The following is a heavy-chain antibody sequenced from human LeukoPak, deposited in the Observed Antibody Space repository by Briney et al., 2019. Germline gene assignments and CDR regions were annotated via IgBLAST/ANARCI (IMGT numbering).Heavy chain of an antibody. CDR2: IIPIFGTA. J-gene: IGHJ3*02. V-gene: IGHV1-69*13. Sequence: SVKVSCKASGGTFSSYAISWVRQAPGQGLEWMGGIIPIFGTANYAQKFQGRVTITADESTSTAYMELSSLRSEDTAVYYCASYYDSSGYPHSDAFDIWGQGTMVTVSS. D-gene: IGHD3-22*01. CDR3: ASYYDSSGYPHSDAFDI. CDR1: GGTFSSYA.